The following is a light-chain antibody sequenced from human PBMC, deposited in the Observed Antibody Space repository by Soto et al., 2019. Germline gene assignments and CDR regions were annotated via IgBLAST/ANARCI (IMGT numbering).Light chain of an antibody. CDR3: QQYHRYST. J-gene: IGKJ1*01. CDR2: DVS. V-gene: IGKV1-5*01. CDR1: QSINAW. Sequence: DIQMTQAPSTISASVGDRVTITCRASQSINAWLAWYQQKPGKAPKLLIYDVSTLDSGVPSRFSGSASGTEFTLTLSSLESDDFATYYCQQYHRYSTFGQGTRVDIK.